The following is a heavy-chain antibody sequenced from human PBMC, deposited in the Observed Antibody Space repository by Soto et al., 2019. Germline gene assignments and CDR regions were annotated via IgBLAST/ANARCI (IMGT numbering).Heavy chain of an antibody. D-gene: IGHD5-18*01. Sequence: EVQLVETGGGLIQPGGSLRLSCTVSGFSVTNSYINWVRQAPGKGLEWVSILYSSGTTYYADSVRGRFTVSRDDSKNTLSLHMNSLRADDTAVYYCARGWSKFSYIYPYYYAMDAWGQGTTVTVSS. J-gene: IGHJ6*02. CDR1: GFSVTNSY. V-gene: IGHV3-53*02. CDR2: LYSSGTT. CDR3: ARGWSKFSYIYPYYYAMDA.